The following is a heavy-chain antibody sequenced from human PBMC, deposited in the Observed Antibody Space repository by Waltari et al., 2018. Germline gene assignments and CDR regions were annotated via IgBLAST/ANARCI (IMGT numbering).Heavy chain of an antibody. CDR3: ARGGGETYYDILTGYYIDY. V-gene: IGHV4-30-2*01. CDR1: GCSISSGGYY. J-gene: IGHJ4*02. Sequence: QVQLQESGPGLVKPSQTLSLTCTFPGCSISSGGYYWSWIRPPPGQGLEWIGYIYHSGSTYYNPSLKSRVTISVDRSKNQFSLKLSSVTAADTAVYYCARGGGETYYDILTGYYIDYWGQGTLVTVSS. CDR2: IYHSGST. D-gene: IGHD3-9*01.